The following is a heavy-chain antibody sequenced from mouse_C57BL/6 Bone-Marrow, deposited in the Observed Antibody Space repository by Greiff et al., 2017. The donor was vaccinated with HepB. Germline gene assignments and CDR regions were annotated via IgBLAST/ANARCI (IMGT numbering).Heavy chain of an antibody. CDR3: ARDLCDDGYYYFDY. CDR1: GYTFTSYG. CDR2: IYPRSGNT. V-gene: IGHV1-81*01. D-gene: IGHD2-3*01. J-gene: IGHJ2*01. Sequence: QVQLQQSGAELARPGASVKLSCKASGYTFTSYGISWVKQRTGQGLEWIGEIYPRSGNTYYNEKFKGKATLTADKSSSTAYMELRSLTSEDSAVYFCARDLCDDGYYYFDYWGQGTTLTGSS.